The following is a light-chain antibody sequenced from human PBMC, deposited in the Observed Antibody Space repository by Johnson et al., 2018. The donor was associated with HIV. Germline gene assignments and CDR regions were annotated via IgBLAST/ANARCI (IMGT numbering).Light chain of an antibody. J-gene: IGLJ1*01. Sequence: QSVLTQPPSVSAAPGQKVTISCSGSSSNIGNNYVSWYQQLPGTAPKLLIYRNNQRPSGIPDRFSGSKSGTSATLGITGLQTGDEADYYCGTWDSSLRVGFFGTGTKVTVL. CDR3: GTWDSSLRVGF. CDR1: SSNIGNNY. V-gene: IGLV1-51*02. CDR2: RNN.